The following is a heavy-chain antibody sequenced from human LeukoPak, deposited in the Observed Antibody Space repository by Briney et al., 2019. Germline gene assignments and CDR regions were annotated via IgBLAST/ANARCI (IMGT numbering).Heavy chain of an antibody. V-gene: IGHV4-39*01. Sequence: SETLSLTCAVSGDSISTSAYYWDWSRQPPGKGLECIGNIYYDGNTRYNPSLKSRVTISVDRSKNQFSLKLSSATAADTAVYYCARRYYYGSGSPEYWGQGTQVTVSS. CDR3: ARRYYYGSGSPEY. CDR1: GDSISTSAYY. D-gene: IGHD3-10*01. J-gene: IGHJ4*02. CDR2: IYYDGNT.